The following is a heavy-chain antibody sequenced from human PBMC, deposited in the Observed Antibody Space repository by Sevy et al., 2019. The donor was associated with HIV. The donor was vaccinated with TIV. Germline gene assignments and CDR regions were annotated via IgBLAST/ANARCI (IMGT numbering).Heavy chain of an antibody. CDR1: GFTFNFHG. CDR2: IWHDGSNK. D-gene: IGHD4-4*01. J-gene: IGHJ5*02. CDR3: ARETDNSARWLDP. V-gene: IGHV3-30*02. Sequence: GGCLRLSCAASGFTFNFHGMHWVRQAPGKGLEWVGFIWHDGSNKYMTDSVKGRFTISRDNSKNTLFLQMNSLTVEDTAVYYCARETDNSARWLDPWGQGTLVTVSS.